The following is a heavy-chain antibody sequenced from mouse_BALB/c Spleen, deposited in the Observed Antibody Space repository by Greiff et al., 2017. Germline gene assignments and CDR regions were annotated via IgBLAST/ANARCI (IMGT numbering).Heavy chain of an antibody. CDR2: ISSGGST. D-gene: IGHD1-1*01. J-gene: IGHJ2*01. CDR1: GFTFSSYA. V-gene: IGHV5-6-5*01. Sequence: EVQGVESGGGLVKPGGSLKLSCAASGFTFSSYAMSWVRQTPEKRLEWVASISSGGSTYYPDSVKGRFTISRDNARNILYLQMSSLRSEDTAMYYCARGGGFTTVVATDYWGQGTTLTVSS. CDR3: ARGGGFTTVVATDY.